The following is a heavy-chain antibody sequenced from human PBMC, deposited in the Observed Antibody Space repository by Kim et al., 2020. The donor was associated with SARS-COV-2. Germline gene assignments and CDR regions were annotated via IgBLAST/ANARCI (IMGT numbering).Heavy chain of an antibody. CDR3: ARDGFNPNIIAVAVLGYYYYGMDV. CDR1: GFTFSSYS. Sequence: GGSLRLSCAASGFTFSSYSMNWVRQAPGKGLEWVSYISSSSSTIYYADSVKGRFTISRDNAKNSLYLQMNSLRAEDTAVYYCARDGFNPNIIAVAVLGYYYYGMDVWGQGTTVTVSS. D-gene: IGHD6-19*01. J-gene: IGHJ6*02. V-gene: IGHV3-48*04. CDR2: ISSSSSTI.